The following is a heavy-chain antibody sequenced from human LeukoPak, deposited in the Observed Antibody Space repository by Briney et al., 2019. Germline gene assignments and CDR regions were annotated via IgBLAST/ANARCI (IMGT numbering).Heavy chain of an antibody. D-gene: IGHD1-26*01. V-gene: IGHV1-18*01. CDR2: ISAYNGNT. CDR1: GYTFTSYG. Sequence: ASVKVSCKASGYTFTSYGISWVRQAPGQGLEWMGWISAYNGNTNYAQKLQGRVTMTTDTSTSTAYMELRSLRSDDTAVYYCAREARGGPEPTNWFDPWGQGTLVTVSS. J-gene: IGHJ5*02. CDR3: AREARGGPEPTNWFDP.